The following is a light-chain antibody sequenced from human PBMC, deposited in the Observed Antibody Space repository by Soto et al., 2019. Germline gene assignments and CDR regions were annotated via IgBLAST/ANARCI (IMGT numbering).Light chain of an antibody. Sequence: DIQMTQSSSSLSASVGDRVTITCRASQSISVHLNWYQQKPGKAPKLLIYDASNLETGVPSRFSGSGSGTDFTFTISSLQPEDIATYYCQQYDNLPRTFGGGTKVDIK. CDR2: DAS. V-gene: IGKV1-33*01. CDR3: QQYDNLPRT. CDR1: QSISVH. J-gene: IGKJ4*01.